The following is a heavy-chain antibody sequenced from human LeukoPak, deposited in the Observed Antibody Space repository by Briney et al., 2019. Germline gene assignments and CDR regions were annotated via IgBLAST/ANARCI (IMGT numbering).Heavy chain of an antibody. D-gene: IGHD3-10*01. CDR1: GYTFTGYY. CDR3: ARGSDYGSGSVLIDY. Sequence: ASVKVSCKASGYTFTGYYMHWVRQAPGQGLEWMGWINPNGGGTNYAQRFQGRVTMTRDTSISTAYMELSRLRSDDTAVYYCARGSDYGSGSVLIDYWGQGTLVTVSS. V-gene: IGHV1-2*02. CDR2: INPNGGGT. J-gene: IGHJ4*02.